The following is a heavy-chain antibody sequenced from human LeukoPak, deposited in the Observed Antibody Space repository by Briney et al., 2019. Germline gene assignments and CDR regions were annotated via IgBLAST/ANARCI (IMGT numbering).Heavy chain of an antibody. Sequence: PGGSLRLSCAASGFAFSTCAMSWVRQAPGKGLEWVSVISASGGSTYYADSVKGRFTISRDDSKNTLYLQMNNLRAEDTAVYYCAIAPTGGIEWQLLKWGQGTLVTVSS. CDR3: AIAPTGGIEWQLLK. CDR1: GFAFSTCA. CDR2: ISASGGST. V-gene: IGHV3-23*01. J-gene: IGHJ4*02. D-gene: IGHD2-15*01.